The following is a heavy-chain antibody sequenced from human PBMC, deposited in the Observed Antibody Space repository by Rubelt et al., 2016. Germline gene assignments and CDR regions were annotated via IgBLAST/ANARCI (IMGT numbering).Heavy chain of an antibody. CDR2: IFVSGAT. CDR1: KFTFSNYA. J-gene: IGHJ4*02. V-gene: IGHV3-23*01. D-gene: IGHD4-17*01. CDR3: AKKTNSRGDYGEIDY. Sequence: EVQLLESGGGMVQPGGSLRLSCAASKFTFSNYAMAWVGQTPGKGLEWVASIFVSGATYYIDSVRGRFTISRDNTKNKMYLQLNSQRAEDSAVYYCAKKTNSRGDYGEIDYWGQGTLVTVSS.